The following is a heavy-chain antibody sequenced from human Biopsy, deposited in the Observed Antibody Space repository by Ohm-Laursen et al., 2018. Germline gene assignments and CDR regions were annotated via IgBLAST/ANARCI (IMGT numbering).Heavy chain of an antibody. D-gene: IGHD3-22*01. CDR1: GYTFTSYY. CDR2: INPNNDNT. CDR3: ARGPRGLVVITTTALYFDY. V-gene: IGHV1-46*01. J-gene: IGHJ4*02. Sequence: ASVKVSCKASGYTFTSYYLHWVRQAPGQELEWMGRINPNNDNTAYAQKFQGRITMTKDTSTSTVYMDLSSLTFDDSAVYYCARGPRGLVVITTTALYFDYWGQGNLVTVSS.